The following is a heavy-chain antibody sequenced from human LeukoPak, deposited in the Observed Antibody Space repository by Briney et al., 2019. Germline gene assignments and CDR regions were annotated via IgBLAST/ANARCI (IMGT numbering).Heavy chain of an antibody. D-gene: IGHD1-1*01. CDR1: EFTFSGYS. Sequence: GGSLRLSCAVFEFTFSGYSMSWVRQAPGKGLEWVAGIKGDGSAKYYADSVKGRFTISRDNAKSSLYLQMGSLRAEDTAIYYCARETWKPYDYWGQGTLVTVSS. CDR3: ARETWKPYDY. CDR2: IKGDGSAK. J-gene: IGHJ4*02. V-gene: IGHV3-7*01.